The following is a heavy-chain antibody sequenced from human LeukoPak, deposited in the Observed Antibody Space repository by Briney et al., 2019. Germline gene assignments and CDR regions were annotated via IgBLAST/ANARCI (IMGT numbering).Heavy chain of an antibody. CDR2: ISSSSSYI. CDR1: GFTFSSYS. J-gene: IGHJ4*02. V-gene: IGHV3-21*01. D-gene: IGHD5-18*01. CDR3: AREGGLQLWGFGY. Sequence: GGSLRLSCTASGFTFSSYSMNWVRQAPGKGLEWVSSISSSSSYIYYADSVKGRFTISRDNAKNSLYLQMNSLRAEDTAVYYCAREGGLQLWGFGYWGQGTLVTVSS.